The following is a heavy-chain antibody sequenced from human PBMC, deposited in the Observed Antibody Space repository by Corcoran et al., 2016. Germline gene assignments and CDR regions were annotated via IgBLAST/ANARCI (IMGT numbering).Heavy chain of an antibody. CDR3: AREVEGITMLRDGMDV. D-gene: IGHD3-10*02. CDR1: GFTFSSYS. Sequence: EVQLVESGGGLVQPGGSLRLSCAASGFTFSSYSMNWVRQAPGKGLEWVSYISSSSSTIYYADSVKGRFTISRDNAKNSLYLQMNSLRDEDTAVYYCAREVEGITMLRDGMDVWGQGTTVTVSS. J-gene: IGHJ6*02. CDR2: ISSSSSTI. V-gene: IGHV3-48*02.